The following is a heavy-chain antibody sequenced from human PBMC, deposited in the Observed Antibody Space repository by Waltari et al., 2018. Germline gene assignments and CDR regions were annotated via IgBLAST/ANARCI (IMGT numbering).Heavy chain of an antibody. CDR3: AKVAGIAAAEFHFDF. D-gene: IGHD6-13*01. CDR2: ISGPALTT. J-gene: IGHJ4*02. V-gene: IGHV3-23*01. CDR1: GLTFVTSALP. Sequence: EVHLLESGGGLVQPGGSLRLSCAACGLTFVTSALPWGRQAPVQVPAWVRQAPGKGLEWVSSISGPALTTFYADSVKGRFSISRDNSKKTLYLQINGLTADDTAVYYCAKVAGIAAAEFHFDFWGRGTLVTVSS.